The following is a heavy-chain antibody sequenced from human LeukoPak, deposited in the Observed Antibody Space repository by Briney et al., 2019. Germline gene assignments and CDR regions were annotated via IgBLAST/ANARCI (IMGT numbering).Heavy chain of an antibody. CDR3: ARNYGYFDY. D-gene: IGHD3-10*01. CDR1: GGTFSSYA. Sequence: SVKVSCKASGGTFSSYAISWVRQAPGQGLEWMGGIIPIFGTANYAQKLQGRVTMTTDTSTSTAYMELRSLRSDDTAVYYCARNYGYFDYWGQGTLVTVSS. CDR2: IIPIFGTA. J-gene: IGHJ4*02. V-gene: IGHV1-69*05.